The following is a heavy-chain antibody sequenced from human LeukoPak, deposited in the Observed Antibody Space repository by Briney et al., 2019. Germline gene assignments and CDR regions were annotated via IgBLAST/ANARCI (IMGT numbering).Heavy chain of an antibody. CDR3: ARAVHSFDYGDYYFDY. CDR2: ISYDGSNK. D-gene: IGHD4-17*01. V-gene: IGHV3-30*04. CDR1: GFTFSSYA. J-gene: IGHJ4*02. Sequence: PGRSLRLSCAASGFTFSSYAMHWVRQAPGKGLEWVAVISYDGSNKYYADSVKGRFTISRDNSKNTLYLQMNSLRAEDTAVYYCARAVHSFDYGDYYFDYWGQGTLVTVSS.